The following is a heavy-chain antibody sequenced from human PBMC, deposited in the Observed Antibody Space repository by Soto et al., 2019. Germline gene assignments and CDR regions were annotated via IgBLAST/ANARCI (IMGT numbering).Heavy chain of an antibody. CDR3: ATGGDFWSGYYNNYFDY. D-gene: IGHD3-3*01. CDR2: IKQDGSEK. J-gene: IGHJ4*02. Sequence: PGGSLRLSCAASGFTFSSYWMSWVRQAPGKGLEWVANIKQDGSEKYYVDSVKGRFTISRDNAKNSLYLQMNSLRAEDTAVYYCATGGDFWSGYYNNYFDYWGQGTLVTVSS. V-gene: IGHV3-7*01. CDR1: GFTFSSYW.